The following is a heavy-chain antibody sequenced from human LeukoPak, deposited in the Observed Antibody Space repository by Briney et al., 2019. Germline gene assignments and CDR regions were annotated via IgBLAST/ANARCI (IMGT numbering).Heavy chain of an antibody. Sequence: GGSLRLSCAAPGFTFSSYAMSWVRQAPGKGLEWVSAISGSGGSTYYADSVKGRFTISRDNSKNTLYLQMNSLRAEDTAVYYCAKKADYYSSSWYGYWGQGTLVTVSS. CDR1: GFTFSSYA. CDR3: AKKADYYSSSWYGY. J-gene: IGHJ4*02. CDR2: ISGSGGST. D-gene: IGHD6-13*01. V-gene: IGHV3-23*01.